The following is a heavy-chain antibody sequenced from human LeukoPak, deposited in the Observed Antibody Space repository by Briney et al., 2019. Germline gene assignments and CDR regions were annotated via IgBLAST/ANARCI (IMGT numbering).Heavy chain of an antibody. D-gene: IGHD1-26*01. CDR3: ARDGGSLHFDY. CDR1: ELTLSDNY. CDR2: IYSGGST. Sequence: GGSLRLSCAASELTLSDNYMSWVRQAPGRGLEWVSFIYSGGSTYYADSVRGRFIISRDNARNTLYLQMNSLRAEDTAVYYCARDGGSLHFDYWGQGTLVTVSS. V-gene: IGHV3-53*01. J-gene: IGHJ4*02.